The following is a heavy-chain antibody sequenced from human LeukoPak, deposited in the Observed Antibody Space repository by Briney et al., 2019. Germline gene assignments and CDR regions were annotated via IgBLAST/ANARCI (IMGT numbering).Heavy chain of an antibody. CDR1: GGTFSSYA. CDR2: IIPIFGTA. Sequence: GASVKVSWKASGGTFSSYAISWVRQAPGQGLEWMGGIIPIFGTANYAQKFQGRVTITADKSTSTAYMELSSLRSEDTAVYYCARDRQRIAAALDAFDIWGQGTMVTVSS. J-gene: IGHJ3*02. D-gene: IGHD6-13*01. V-gene: IGHV1-69*06. CDR3: ARDRQRIAAALDAFDI.